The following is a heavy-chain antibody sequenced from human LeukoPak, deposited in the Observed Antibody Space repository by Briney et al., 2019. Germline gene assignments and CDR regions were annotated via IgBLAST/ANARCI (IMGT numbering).Heavy chain of an antibody. CDR2: IYYSGST. CDR1: GGPISSYY. CDR3: ARQNYDILTGSSGMDV. V-gene: IGHV4-59*08. Sequence: SETLSLTCTVSGGPISSYYWSWIRQPPGKGLEWIGYIYYSGSTNYNPSLKSRVTISVDTSKNQFSLKLSSVTAADTAVYYCARQNYDILTGSSGMDVWGQGTTVTVSS. D-gene: IGHD3-9*01. J-gene: IGHJ6*02.